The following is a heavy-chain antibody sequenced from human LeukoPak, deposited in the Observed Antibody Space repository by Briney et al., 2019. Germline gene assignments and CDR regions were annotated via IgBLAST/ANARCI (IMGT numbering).Heavy chain of an antibody. Sequence: PGGSLRLSCVASGFTVSSNYMSWVRQAPGKGLEWVSVIYSGDNTYYVDSVKGRLTISRDSSKNTLYLQMNSLRAEDTAVYYCARDYYDILTANRQTKSSYFDYWGQGTLVTVSS. V-gene: IGHV3-66*01. CDR2: IYSGDNT. D-gene: IGHD3-9*01. J-gene: IGHJ4*02. CDR3: ARDYYDILTANRQTKSSYFDY. CDR1: GFTVSSNY.